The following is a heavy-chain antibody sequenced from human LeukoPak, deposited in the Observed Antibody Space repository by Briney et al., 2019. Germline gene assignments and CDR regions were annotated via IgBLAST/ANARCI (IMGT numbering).Heavy chain of an antibody. Sequence: SETLSLTCTVSGGSISSYYWSWIRQPPGKGLEWIGEINHSGSTNYNPSLKSRVTISVDTSKNQFSLKLSSVTAADTAVYYCATDCSSTSCPGDWFDPWGQGTLVTVSS. J-gene: IGHJ5*02. CDR1: GGSISSYY. V-gene: IGHV4-34*01. D-gene: IGHD2-2*01. CDR3: ATDCSSTSCPGDWFDP. CDR2: INHSGST.